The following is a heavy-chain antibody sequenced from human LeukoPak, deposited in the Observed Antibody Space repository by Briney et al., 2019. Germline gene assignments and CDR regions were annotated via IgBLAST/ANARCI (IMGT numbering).Heavy chain of an antibody. CDR2: IYPGDSDT. D-gene: IGHD1-26*01. CDR1: GSTFTSYW. V-gene: IGHV5-51*01. CDR3: ARLRGSYPHDAFDI. Sequence: GESLKISFKRSGSTFTSYWIGWVRQMPGKGLEWMGIIYPGDSDTRYSPSFQGQVTISADKSISTAYLQWSSLKASDTAMYYCARLRGSYPHDAFDIWGQGTMVTVSS. J-gene: IGHJ3*02.